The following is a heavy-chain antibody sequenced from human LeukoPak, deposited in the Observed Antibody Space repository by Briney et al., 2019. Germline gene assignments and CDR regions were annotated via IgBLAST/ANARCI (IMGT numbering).Heavy chain of an antibody. J-gene: IGHJ4*02. V-gene: IGHV3-23*01. CDR3: VKDRRLRGSYPVFDY. CDR2: ISGSGTGT. D-gene: IGHD1-26*01. Sequence: GGSLRLSCAASGFTFSSYAMSWVRQAPGKGLEWASTISGSGTGTYYADSVKGRFTISRDNSKNTLYLQMNSLKAEDTAVYYCVKDRRLRGSYPVFDYWGQGTLVTVSS. CDR1: GFTFSSYA.